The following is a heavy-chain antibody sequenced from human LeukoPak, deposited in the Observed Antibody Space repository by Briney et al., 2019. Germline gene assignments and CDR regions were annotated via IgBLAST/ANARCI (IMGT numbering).Heavy chain of an antibody. D-gene: IGHD3-22*01. Sequence: GGSLRLSCAASGFTLSNYWMSWVRQAPGKGLEWVANIKQDGSETYYVDSVKGRFTISRDNAKNSLYLQMNSLRAEDTAVYYCVRDRARDSSGYYPAPYYYYYMDVWGKGATVTTSS. CDR3: VRDRARDSSGYYPAPYYYYYMDV. CDR1: GFTLSNYW. J-gene: IGHJ6*03. V-gene: IGHV3-7*01. CDR2: IKQDGSET.